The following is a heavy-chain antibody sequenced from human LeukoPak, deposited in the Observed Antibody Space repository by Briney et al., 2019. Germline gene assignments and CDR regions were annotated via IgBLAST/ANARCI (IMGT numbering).Heavy chain of an antibody. J-gene: IGHJ4*02. D-gene: IGHD5-12*01. CDR3: AKNRGGYYYVGF. V-gene: IGHV3-23*01. Sequence: GSLRLSCAASGFTVSNFAMSWVRQAPGKGLEWVSAISGSGDSTYYADSVKGRFTISRDNSKNTLYLQMNSLRAEDTAVYYCAKNRGGYYYVGFGGQGTGVSVSS. CDR1: GFTVSNFA. CDR2: ISGSGDST.